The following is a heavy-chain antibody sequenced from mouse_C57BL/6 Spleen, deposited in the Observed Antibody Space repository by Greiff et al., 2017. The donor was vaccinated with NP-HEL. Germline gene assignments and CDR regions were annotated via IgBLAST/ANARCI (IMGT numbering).Heavy chain of an antibody. Sequence: QVQLKQPGAELVKPGASVKLSCKASGYTFTSYWMHWVKQRPGQGLEWIGMIHPNSGSTNYNEKFKSKATLTVDKSSSTAYMQLSSLTSEDSAVYYCARGGPYDWFAYWGQGTLVTVSA. CDR3: ARGGPYDWFAY. D-gene: IGHD2-12*01. J-gene: IGHJ3*01. V-gene: IGHV1-64*01. CDR2: IHPNSGST. CDR1: GYTFTSYW.